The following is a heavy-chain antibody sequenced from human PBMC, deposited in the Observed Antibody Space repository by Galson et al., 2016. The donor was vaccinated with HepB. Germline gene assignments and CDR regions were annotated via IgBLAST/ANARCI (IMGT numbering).Heavy chain of an antibody. Sequence: SETLSLTCTVSGGSISSYYWSWIRQSPGEGLEWIGYILYSGRTNYNPSFKSRVTISVDTSKNHFSLKLNSLSAADTAVYFCARSLGGWYSFDYWGQGTLVTVSS. J-gene: IGHJ4*02. CDR2: ILYSGRT. CDR1: GGSISSYY. CDR3: ARSLGGWYSFDY. D-gene: IGHD6-19*01. V-gene: IGHV4-59*01.